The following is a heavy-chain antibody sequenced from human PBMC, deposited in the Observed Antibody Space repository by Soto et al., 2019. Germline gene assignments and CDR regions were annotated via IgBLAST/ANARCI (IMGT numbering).Heavy chain of an antibody. CDR1: GFTFSSYA. Sequence: PGGSLRLSCAASGFTFSSYAMSWVRHAPGPGLEWVSAISGSGGSTYYADSVKSRFTISRDNSKNTLYLQMNSLRPEDTAVYYCANDLVAYRGGDCYSDYWGQGT. V-gene: IGHV3-23*01. CDR3: ANDLVAYRGGDCYSDY. D-gene: IGHD2-21*02. CDR2: ISGSGGST. J-gene: IGHJ4*02.